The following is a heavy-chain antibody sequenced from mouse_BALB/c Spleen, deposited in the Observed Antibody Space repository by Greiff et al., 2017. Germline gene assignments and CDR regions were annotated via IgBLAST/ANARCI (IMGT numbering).Heavy chain of an antibody. V-gene: IGHV1-69*02. CDR3: ARTGLRSWFAY. J-gene: IGHJ3*01. CDR2: IDPSDSYT. CDR1: GYTFTSYW. D-gene: IGHD2-4*01. Sequence: QVQLQQPGAELVKPGASVKLSCKASGYTFTSYWMHWVKQRPGQGLEWIGEIDPSDSYTNYNQKFKGKATLTVDKSSSTAYMQLSSLTSEDSAVYYCARTGLRSWFAYWGQGTLVTVSA.